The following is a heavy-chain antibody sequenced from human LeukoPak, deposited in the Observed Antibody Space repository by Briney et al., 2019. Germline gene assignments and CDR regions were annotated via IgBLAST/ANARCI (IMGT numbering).Heavy chain of an antibody. V-gene: IGHV4-34*01. CDR3: ARGDILTGYSY. Sequence: SETLSLTCAVSGGSFRGYYWSWIRQPPGKGLEWIGEINHRGSTKYNPSLKSRVTISVDTSKNQFSLNLRSATAADTAVYYCARGDILTGYSYGGQGTLVTVSS. CDR2: INHRGST. J-gene: IGHJ4*02. CDR1: GGSFRGYY. D-gene: IGHD3-9*01.